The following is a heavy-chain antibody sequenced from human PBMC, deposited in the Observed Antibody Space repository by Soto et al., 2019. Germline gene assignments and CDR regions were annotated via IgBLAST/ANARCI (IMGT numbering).Heavy chain of an antibody. J-gene: IGHJ5*02. CDR1: GFTFRSHW. D-gene: IGHD2-2*01. CDR3: ARRACPGTSCYVFDT. Sequence: GGSLRLSCVASGFTFRSHWMHWVRQSPGKGLVWVSQINSDGSSANYADAVKGRFTFSRDNAKKTLYLQMNSLRAEDTAVYYCARRACPGTSCYVFDTWGPGTLVTVSS. V-gene: IGHV3-74*01. CDR2: INSDGSSA.